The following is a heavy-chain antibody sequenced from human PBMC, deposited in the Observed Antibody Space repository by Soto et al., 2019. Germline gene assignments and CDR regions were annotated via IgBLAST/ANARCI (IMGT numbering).Heavy chain of an antibody. CDR2: IYPDDSDT. V-gene: IGHV5-51*01. D-gene: IGHD1-26*01. J-gene: IGHJ3*02. Sequence: PGESLKISCKGSGYSFSNYWIGWVRQMPGKGLEWMGIIYPDDSDTRYSPSFQGQVTISVDKSISTAYLQWSSLKASDTAMYYCAKSQVLFLLGAFDIWGQGTMVTVSS. CDR3: AKSQVLFLLGAFDI. CDR1: GYSFSNYW.